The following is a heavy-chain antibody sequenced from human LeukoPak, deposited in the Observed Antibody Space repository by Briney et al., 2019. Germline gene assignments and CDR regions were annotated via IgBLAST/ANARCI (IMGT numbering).Heavy chain of an antibody. Sequence: RPGGSLRLSCAASGFTFSSYSMNWVRQAPGKGLEWVSSISSSSSYIYYADSVKGRFTISRDNSKNTLYLQMNSLRAEDTAVYYCARDRAYYYDSSGPIQNWFDPWGQGTLVTVSS. CDR2: ISSSSSYI. D-gene: IGHD3-22*01. V-gene: IGHV3-21*01. J-gene: IGHJ5*02. CDR3: ARDRAYYYDSSGPIQNWFDP. CDR1: GFTFSSYS.